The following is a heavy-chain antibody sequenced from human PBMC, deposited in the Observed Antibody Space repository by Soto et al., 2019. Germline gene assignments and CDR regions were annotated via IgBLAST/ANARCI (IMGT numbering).Heavy chain of an antibody. J-gene: IGHJ4*02. CDR1: GYSFTGYY. CDR3: ARESSSSSFDY. D-gene: IGHD6-6*01. V-gene: IGHV1-2*02. Sequence: ASVRVSCEASGYSFTGYYMHWARQAPGQGLEWMGWINPNSGGTNYAQKFQGRVTMTRDTSISTAYMELSRLRSDDTAVYYCARESSSSSFDYWGQGTLVTVSS. CDR2: INPNSGGT.